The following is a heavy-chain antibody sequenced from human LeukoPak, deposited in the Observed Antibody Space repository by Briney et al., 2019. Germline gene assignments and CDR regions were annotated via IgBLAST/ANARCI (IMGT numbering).Heavy chain of an antibody. V-gene: IGHV3-7*01. CDR3: ATDRDNSDWQKRFDS. Sequence: GGSLRLSCAASGFTFSTYWMNWYRQAPGKGLEWVGNINQDASEINYVDSVRGRFTISRNNAENSLHLQMNSLRAEDTAVYYCATDRDNSDWQKRFDSWGQGTLVTVSS. J-gene: IGHJ4*02. CDR1: GFTFSTYW. D-gene: IGHD2-21*02. CDR2: INQDASEI.